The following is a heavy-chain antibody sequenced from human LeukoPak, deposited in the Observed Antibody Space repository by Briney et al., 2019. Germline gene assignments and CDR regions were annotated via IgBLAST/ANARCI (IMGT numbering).Heavy chain of an antibody. Sequence: AGGSLRLSCATSGFTFSTFAFNWVRQAPGKGLEWVSVISASGTITYYADSVKGRFTFSRDNPKNTVFLQMNSLRAEDTAVYYCAKLAGNFSPYYSYMDVWGKGTTVTVSS. CDR3: AKLAGNFSPYYSYMDV. CDR2: ISASGTIT. V-gene: IGHV3-23*01. D-gene: IGHD6-19*01. J-gene: IGHJ6*03. CDR1: GFTFSTFA.